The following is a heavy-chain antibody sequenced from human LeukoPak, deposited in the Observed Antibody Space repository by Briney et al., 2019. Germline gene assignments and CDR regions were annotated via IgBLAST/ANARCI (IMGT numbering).Heavy chain of an antibody. CDR2: ISGSGGST. CDR1: GFTFSSYA. J-gene: IGHJ4*02. Sequence: PGGSLRLSCAASGFTFSSYAMRWVRQAPGKGLEWVSAISGSGGSTYYADSVKGRFTISRDNSKNTLYLQMNSLRAEDTAVYYCAKGAASVEMAIADYWGQGTLVTVSS. CDR3: AKGAASVEMAIADY. D-gene: IGHD5-24*01. V-gene: IGHV3-23*01.